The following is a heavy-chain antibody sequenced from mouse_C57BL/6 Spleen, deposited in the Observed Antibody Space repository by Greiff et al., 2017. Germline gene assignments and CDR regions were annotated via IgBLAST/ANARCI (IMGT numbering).Heavy chain of an antibody. D-gene: IGHD2-4*01. Sequence: QVQLQQPGAELVKPGASVKVSCKASGYTFTSYWMHWVKQRPGQGLECIGRIHPSDSDTNYNQKFKGKATLTVDKSSSTAYMQLSSLTSEDSAVYYCAILDYDYDDGAMDYWGQGTSVTVSS. CDR3: AILDYDYDDGAMDY. CDR2: IHPSDSDT. CDR1: GYTFTSYW. J-gene: IGHJ4*01. V-gene: IGHV1-74*01.